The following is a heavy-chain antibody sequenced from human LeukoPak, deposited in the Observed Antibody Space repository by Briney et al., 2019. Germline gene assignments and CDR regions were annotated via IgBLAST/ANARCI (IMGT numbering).Heavy chain of an antibody. CDR2: INHSGST. J-gene: IGHJ4*02. D-gene: IGHD6-19*01. CDR1: GGSFSGYY. Sequence: SETLSLTCAVYGGSFSGYYWSWIRQPPGKGLEWIGEINHSGSTNYNPSLKSRVTISVDTSKNQFSLKLSSVTAADTAVYYCARGLSGTGFDYWGQGTLDTVSS. V-gene: IGHV4-34*01. CDR3: ARGLSGTGFDY.